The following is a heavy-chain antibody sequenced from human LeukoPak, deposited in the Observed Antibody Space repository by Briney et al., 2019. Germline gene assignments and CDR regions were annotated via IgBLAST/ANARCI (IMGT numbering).Heavy chain of an antibody. Sequence: GASVKVSCKASGYTFTSYDINWVRQATGQGLEWMGWMNPNSGNTGYAQKFQGRVTMTRNTSISTAYMELSSLRSEDTAVYYCAKPSRLLGYCSSTSWCAFDYWGQGTLVTVSS. D-gene: IGHD2-2*01. CDR2: MNPNSGNT. CDR3: AKPSRLLGYCSSTSWCAFDY. V-gene: IGHV1-8*01. CDR1: GYTFTSYD. J-gene: IGHJ4*02.